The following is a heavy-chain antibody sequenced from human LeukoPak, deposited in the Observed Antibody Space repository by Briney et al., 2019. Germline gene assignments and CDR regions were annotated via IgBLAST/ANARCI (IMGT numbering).Heavy chain of an antibody. D-gene: IGHD5-18*01. CDR2: IYYNGNT. CDR3: ARYGLLRLSEINAFHI. J-gene: IGHJ3*02. CDR1: GGSITTYY. V-gene: IGHV4-39*07. Sequence: SETLSLTCTVSGGSITTYYWVWIRQPPGKGLERIGSIYYNGNTYYSPSLKSRVTISIDTSKNQFSLKLNSVTAADTAVYYCARYGLLRLSEINAFHIWGQGTMVTVSS.